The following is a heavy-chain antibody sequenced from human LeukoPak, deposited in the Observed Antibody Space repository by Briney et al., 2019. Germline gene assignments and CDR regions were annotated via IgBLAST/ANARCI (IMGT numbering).Heavy chain of an antibody. CDR2: ISGSGSST. Sequence: GGALRLSCGASEFTFSSYAMGWVRQAPGKGLEWVSAISGSGSSTYHADSVKGRFTISRDNSKNTLYLQMNSLRAEDTALYYCAKVKGGGAAAGTYYFDHWGQGTLVTVSS. D-gene: IGHD6-13*01. CDR1: EFTFSSYA. V-gene: IGHV3-23*01. J-gene: IGHJ4*02. CDR3: AKVKGGGAAAGTYYFDH.